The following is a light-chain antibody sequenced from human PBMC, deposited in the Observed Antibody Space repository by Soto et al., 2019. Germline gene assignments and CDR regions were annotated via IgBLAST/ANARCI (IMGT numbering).Light chain of an antibody. CDR2: AAS. J-gene: IGKJ1*01. CDR1: QAIRDD. Sequence: IQMTQSPSSLSASVGDRVTITCRASQAIRDDLAWYQQKPGKAPNLLIYAASNLQSEVTSRFSGSGSGTDFTLTISSLQPEDFATYYCLQDYTYPRTFGQRTKVDI. CDR3: LQDYTYPRT. V-gene: IGKV1-6*01.